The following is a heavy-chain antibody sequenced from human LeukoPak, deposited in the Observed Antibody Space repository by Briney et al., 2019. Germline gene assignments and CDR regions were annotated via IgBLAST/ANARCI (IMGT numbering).Heavy chain of an antibody. V-gene: IGHV3-30*18. CDR1: GFTFSSCG. CDR2: ISYDGSNK. J-gene: IGHJ4*02. D-gene: IGHD5-12*01. CDR3: AKVLRVATILWSPLDY. Sequence: PGGSLRLSCAASGFTFSSCGMHWVRQAPGKGLEWVAVISYDGSNKYYADSVKGRFTISRDNSKNTLYLQMNSLRAEDTAVYYCAKVLRVATILWSPLDYWGQGTLVTVSS.